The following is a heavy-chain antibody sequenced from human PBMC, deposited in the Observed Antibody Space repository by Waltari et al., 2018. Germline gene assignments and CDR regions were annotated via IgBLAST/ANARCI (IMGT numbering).Heavy chain of an antibody. CDR1: VFTFSSYR. D-gene: IGHD6-13*01. V-gene: IGHV3-7*01. J-gene: IGHJ4*02. Sequence: EVQLVESGGGLVQPGGSLRLSCAASVFTFSSYRMSWVRQAPGKGLEWVANIKQDGSEKYYVDSVKGRFTISRDNAKNSLYLQMNSLRAEDTAVYYCAREEQQLVRGNDYWGQGTLVTVSS. CDR2: IKQDGSEK. CDR3: AREEQQLVRGNDY.